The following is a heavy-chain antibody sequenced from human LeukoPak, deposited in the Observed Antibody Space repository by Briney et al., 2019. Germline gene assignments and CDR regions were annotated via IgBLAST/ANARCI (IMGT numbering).Heavy chain of an antibody. CDR2: IYYSGST. Sequence: SETLSLTCTVSGGSISSSSYYWGWIRQPPGKGLEWIGSIYYSGSTYYNPSLKSRVTISVDTSKNQFSLKLSSVTAADTAVYYCARLDCSSTSCYDYYYGMDVWGQGTTVTVSS. D-gene: IGHD2-2*01. J-gene: IGHJ6*02. CDR3: ARLDCSSTSCYDYYYGMDV. V-gene: IGHV4-39*01. CDR1: GGSISSSSYY.